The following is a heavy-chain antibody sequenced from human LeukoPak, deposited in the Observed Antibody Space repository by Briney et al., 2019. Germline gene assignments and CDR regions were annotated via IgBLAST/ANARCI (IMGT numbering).Heavy chain of an antibody. Sequence: SVKVSFKDSGGTFSSYAISWVRQAPGQGLEWMGRIIPIFGIANYAQKFQGRVTITADKSTSTAYMELSSLRSEDTAVYYCARGQSGGYSYGSGYFDYWGQGTLVTVSS. D-gene: IGHD5-18*01. CDR3: ARGQSGGYSYGSGYFDY. V-gene: IGHV1-69*04. CDR2: IIPIFGIA. J-gene: IGHJ4*02. CDR1: GGTFSSYA.